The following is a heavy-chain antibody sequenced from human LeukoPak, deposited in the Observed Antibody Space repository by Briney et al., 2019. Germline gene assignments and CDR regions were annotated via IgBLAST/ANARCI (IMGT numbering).Heavy chain of an antibody. D-gene: IGHD5-18*01. CDR1: GGSFSGYY. CDR2: INHSGST. CDR3: ASRGYSYGALDY. V-gene: IGHV4-34*01. J-gene: IGHJ4*02. Sequence: SETLSLTCAVYGGSFSGYYWSWIRQPPGKGLEWIGEINHSGSTNYNPSLKSRVTISVDTSKNQFSLKLSSVTAADTAVYYYASRGYSYGALDYWGQGTLVTVSS.